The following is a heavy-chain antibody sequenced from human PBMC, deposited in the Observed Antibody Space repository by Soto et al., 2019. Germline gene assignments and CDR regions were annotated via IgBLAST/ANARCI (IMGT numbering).Heavy chain of an antibody. Sequence: PSETLSLTCGVSGSSVISSSWWTWLRQSPGKGLEWIGEIYRAGSPNYNPSFQSRVIISLDKSKNNFSLRLTSVTAADAAIYYCARGSSFRGDFDIWGQGTTVTVSS. CDR3: ARGSSFRGDFDI. D-gene: IGHD2-21*01. CDR1: GSSVISSSW. J-gene: IGHJ3*02. CDR2: IYRAGSP. V-gene: IGHV4-4*02.